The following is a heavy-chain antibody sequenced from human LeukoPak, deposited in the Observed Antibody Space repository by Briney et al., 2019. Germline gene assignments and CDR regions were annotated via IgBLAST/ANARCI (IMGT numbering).Heavy chain of an antibody. D-gene: IGHD2-2*01. Sequence: SETLSLTCTVSGGSISSYYWSWIRQPPGKGLEWIGYIYYSGSTNYNPSLKSRVTISVDTSKNQFSLKLSSVTAADTAVYYCARVTYCSSTSCGFDLWGQGTLVTVSS. J-gene: IGHJ5*02. CDR3: ARVTYCSSTSCGFDL. V-gene: IGHV4-59*01. CDR2: IYYSGST. CDR1: GGSISSYY.